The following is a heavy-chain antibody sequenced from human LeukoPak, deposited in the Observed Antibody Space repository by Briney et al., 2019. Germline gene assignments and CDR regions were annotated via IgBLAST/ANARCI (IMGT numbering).Heavy chain of an antibody. CDR3: ARLYSSSWYYYGMDV. V-gene: IGHV4-39*01. CDR1: GGSISSSRYY. CDR2: IYYSGST. D-gene: IGHD6-13*01. J-gene: IGHJ6*02. Sequence: SSETLSLTCTVSGGSISSSRYYWGWIRQPPGKGLEWIGSIYYSGSTYYNPSLKSRVTISVDTSKNQFSLKLSSVTAADTAVYYCARLYSSSWYYYGMDVWGQGTTVTVSS.